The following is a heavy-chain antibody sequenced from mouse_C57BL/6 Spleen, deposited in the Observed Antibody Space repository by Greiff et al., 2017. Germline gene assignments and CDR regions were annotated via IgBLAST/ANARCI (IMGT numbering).Heavy chain of an antibody. V-gene: IGHV1-4*01. CDR2: INPSSGYT. CDR1: GYTFTSYT. Sequence: VQLQQSGAELARPGASVKLSCKASGYTFTSYTMHWVKQRPGQGLEWIGYINPSSGYTKYNQKFEDKATLTADKSSNTAYMQLCSLTSKDSAVYYCAKPLYYSHFDYWGQGTTRTVSS. CDR3: AKPLYYSHFDY. J-gene: IGHJ2*01. D-gene: IGHD2-12*01.